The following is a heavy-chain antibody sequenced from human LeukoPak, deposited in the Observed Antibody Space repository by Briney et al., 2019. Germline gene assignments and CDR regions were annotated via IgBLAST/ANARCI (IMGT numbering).Heavy chain of an antibody. V-gene: IGHV4-31*03. CDR3: ARDRIAAHFDY. Sequence: PSETLSLTCTVSGGSISSGGYYWSWIRQHPGKGLEWIGYIYYSGSAYYNPSLKSRVTISVDTSKNQFSLKLSSVTAADTAVYYCARDRIAAHFDYWGQGTLVTVSS. CDR2: IYYSGSA. J-gene: IGHJ4*02. CDR1: GGSISSGGYY. D-gene: IGHD6-13*01.